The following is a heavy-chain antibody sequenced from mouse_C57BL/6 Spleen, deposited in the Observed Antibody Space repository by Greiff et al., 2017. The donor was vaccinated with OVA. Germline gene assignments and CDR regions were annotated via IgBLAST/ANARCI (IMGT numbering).Heavy chain of an antibody. J-gene: IGHJ2*01. D-gene: IGHD1-1*01. CDR3: AGGSSFDY. Sequence: QLQQSGPELVKPGASVKISCKASGYAFSSSWMNWVKQSPGKGLEWIGRIYPGDGDTNYNGKFKGKATLTADKSSSTAYMQLSSLTSEDSAVYFCAGGSSFDYWGQGTTLTVSS. CDR2: IYPGDGDT. CDR1: GYAFSSSW. V-gene: IGHV1-82*01.